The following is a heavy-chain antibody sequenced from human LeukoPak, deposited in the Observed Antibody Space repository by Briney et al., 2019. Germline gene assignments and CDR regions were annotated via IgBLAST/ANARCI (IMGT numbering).Heavy chain of an antibody. CDR3: ARLPLNTYYDFWSGYSYYYYGMDV. Sequence: SETLSLTCTVSGGSISSSSYYWGWIRQPPGKGLEWIGYIYYSGSTNYNPSLKSRVTISVDTSKNQFSLKLSSVTAADTAVYYCARLPLNTYYDFWSGYSYYYYGMDVWGQGTTVTVSS. CDR1: GGSISSSSYY. V-gene: IGHV4-61*05. CDR2: IYYSGST. D-gene: IGHD3-3*01. J-gene: IGHJ6*02.